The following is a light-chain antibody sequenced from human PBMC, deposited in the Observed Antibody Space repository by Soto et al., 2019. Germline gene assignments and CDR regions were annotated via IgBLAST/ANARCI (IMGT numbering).Light chain of an antibody. V-gene: IGKV1-27*01. CDR2: AAS. CDR3: QRYNNAPRT. J-gene: IGKJ1*01. CDR1: QGISNY. Sequence: DIQMTQSPSSLSGSVGDSVTITCRASQGISNYLAWYQQRPGKAPTLLIYAASTLQSGVPSRFSGSGSGTDFTLTISSLQPEDVATYYCQRYNNAPRTFGQGNKVEIK.